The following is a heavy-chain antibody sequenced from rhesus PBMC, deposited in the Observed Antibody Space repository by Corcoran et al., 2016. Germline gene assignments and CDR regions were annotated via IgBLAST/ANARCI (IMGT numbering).Heavy chain of an antibody. CDR1: GFTFGSYY. J-gene: IGHJ4*01. V-gene: IGHV3-8*01. D-gene: IGHD3-28*01. CDR3: ARLTSGYYTL. CDR2: FNTGGGST. Sequence: EVQLVESGGGLVQPGGSLRLSCTGSGFTFGSYYMSWVRQAPGKGLEWVSSFNTGGGSTWDTDSVKGRFTISKENAKNTLYLQMDSLRAEDTAVYYCARLTSGYYTLWGQGVLVTVSS.